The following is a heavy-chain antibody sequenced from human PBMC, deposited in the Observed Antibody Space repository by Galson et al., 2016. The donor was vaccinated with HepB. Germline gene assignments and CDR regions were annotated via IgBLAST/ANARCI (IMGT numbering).Heavy chain of an antibody. CDR2: FGPEDAEA. D-gene: IGHD5-12*01. CDR1: GYTLTDFS. Sequence: SVKVSCKVSGYTLTDFSMYWVRQAPGKGLEWMGGFGPEDAEATYAQRFQGRVTMTEDTSTDTAYMELSGLRSEDTAVDYCAGGVATTAFEFWGQGTLVTVSS. J-gene: IGHJ4*02. CDR3: AGGVATTAFEF. V-gene: IGHV1-24*01.